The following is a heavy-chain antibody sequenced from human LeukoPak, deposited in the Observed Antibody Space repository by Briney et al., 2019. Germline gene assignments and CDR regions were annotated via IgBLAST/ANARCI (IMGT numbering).Heavy chain of an antibody. V-gene: IGHV4-61*02. CDR2: IYTSGST. J-gene: IGHJ1*01. CDR1: GGSISSGSYY. Sequence: SQTLSLTCTVSGGSISSGSYYWSWIRQPAGKGLEWIGRIYTSGSTNYNPSLKSRVTISVDTSKNQFSLKLSSVTAADTAVYYCARGARDWGQGTLVTVSS. CDR3: ARGARD.